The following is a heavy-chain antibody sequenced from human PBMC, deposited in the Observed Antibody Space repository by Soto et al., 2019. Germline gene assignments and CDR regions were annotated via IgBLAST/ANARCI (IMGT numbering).Heavy chain of an antibody. CDR1: GFIFADYA. J-gene: IGHJ4*02. Sequence: GGSLRLSCTPSGFIFADYAIIWFRQAPGKGLECVGFITSRRYGGTAEYAASVKGRFTISRDDSKSIAYLQMNSLKTEDTAVYYCTSLGRDGYTTPFDYWGQGALVTVSS. CDR3: TSLGRDGYTTPFDY. CDR2: ITSRRYGGTA. V-gene: IGHV3-49*03. D-gene: IGHD6-25*01.